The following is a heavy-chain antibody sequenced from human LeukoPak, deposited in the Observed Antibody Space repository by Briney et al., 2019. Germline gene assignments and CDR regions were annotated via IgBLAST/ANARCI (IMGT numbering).Heavy chain of an antibody. J-gene: IGHJ6*03. Sequence: PGGSLRLSCAASGFTFSNAWMSWVRQAPGKGLEWVSYISSSSSTIYYADSVKGRFTISRDNAKNSLYLQMNSLRAEDTAVYYCARIDYTAYYYYMDVWGKGTTVTVSS. V-gene: IGHV3-48*01. CDR1: GFTFSNAW. CDR3: ARIDYTAYYYYMDV. D-gene: IGHD3-3*01. CDR2: ISSSSSTI.